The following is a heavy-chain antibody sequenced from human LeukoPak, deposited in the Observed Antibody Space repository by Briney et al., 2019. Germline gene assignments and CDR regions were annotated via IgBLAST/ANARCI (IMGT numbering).Heavy chain of an antibody. V-gene: IGHV3-30*02. CDR3: ARGSIVVLPAADS. J-gene: IGHJ4*02. D-gene: IGHD2-2*01. Sequence: GGSLRLSCAASGFTFSSYGMHWVRQAPGKGLEWVAFIRYDGSNKYYADSVKGRFTISRDNSKNTLYLQMNSLRAEDTAVYYCARGSIVVLPAADSRGQGTLGPVS. CDR1: GFTFSSYG. CDR2: IRYDGSNK.